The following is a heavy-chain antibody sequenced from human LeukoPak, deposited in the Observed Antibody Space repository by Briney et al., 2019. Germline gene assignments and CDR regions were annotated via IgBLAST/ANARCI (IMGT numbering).Heavy chain of an antibody. V-gene: IGHV3-11*01. CDR1: GFIFSDYY. CDR3: ASGHYGGNPADAFDI. Sequence: GGSLRLSCAASGFIFSDYYMSWIRQAPGKGLEWVSYLSTSGDTMYYAGSVKGRFTISRDSAKNSLYLEMDSLRAEDTAVYYCASGHYGGNPADAFDIWGQGTMVTVS. D-gene: IGHD4-23*01. CDR2: LSTSGDTM. J-gene: IGHJ3*02.